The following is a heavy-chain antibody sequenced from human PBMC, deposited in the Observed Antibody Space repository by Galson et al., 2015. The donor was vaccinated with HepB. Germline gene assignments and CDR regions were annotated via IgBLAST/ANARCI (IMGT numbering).Heavy chain of an antibody. Sequence: SLRLSCAASGFTFSSYAMSWVRQAPGKGLEWVSAISGSGGSTYYADSVKGRFTISRDNSKNTLYLQMNSLRAEDTAVYYCAILPLQQLVFRDFDYWGQGTLVTVSS. V-gene: IGHV3-23*01. J-gene: IGHJ4*02. D-gene: IGHD6-13*01. CDR3: AILPLQQLVFRDFDY. CDR1: GFTFSSYA. CDR2: ISGSGGST.